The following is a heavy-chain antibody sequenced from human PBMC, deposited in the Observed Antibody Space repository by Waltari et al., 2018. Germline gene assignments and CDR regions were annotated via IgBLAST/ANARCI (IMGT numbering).Heavy chain of an antibody. Sequence: QVQLQESGPGLVKPSQTLSLTCTVSGGSISSGSYYWSWIRQPAGKGLEWIGRIYTSGSTNYNPSLKSRVTISVDTSKNQFSLKLSSVTAADTAVYYCARVADDFWGPNNWFDPWGQGTLVTVSS. CDR3: ARVADDFWGPNNWFDP. CDR2: IYTSGST. CDR1: GGSISSGSYY. V-gene: IGHV4-61*02. J-gene: IGHJ5*02. D-gene: IGHD3-3*01.